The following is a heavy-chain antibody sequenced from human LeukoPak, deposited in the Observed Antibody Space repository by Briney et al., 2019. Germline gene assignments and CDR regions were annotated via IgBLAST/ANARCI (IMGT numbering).Heavy chain of an antibody. V-gene: IGHV4-34*01. CDR1: GGSFSGYY. CDR2: INHSGST. Sequence: SETLSLTCAVYGGSFSGYYWSWIRQPPGKGLEWIGEINHSGSTNYNPSLKSRVTISVDTSKNQFSLKLSSVTAADTAVYYCARSGYSYGFFPFDYWGQGTLVTVSS. J-gene: IGHJ4*02. D-gene: IGHD5-18*01. CDR3: ARSGYSYGFFPFDY.